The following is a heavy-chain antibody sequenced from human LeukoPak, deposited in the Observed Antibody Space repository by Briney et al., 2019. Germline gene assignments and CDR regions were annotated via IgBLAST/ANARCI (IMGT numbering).Heavy chain of an antibody. J-gene: IGHJ4*02. Sequence: PGKSLRLSCAASGFTFSSYAMHWVRQAPGKGLEGVAVISYDGSNKYYADSVKGRFTISRDNSKNTLYLQMNSLRAEDTAVYYCARTDYGSGSYYTSLHYWGQGTLVTVSS. CDR1: GFTFSSYA. CDR2: ISYDGSNK. D-gene: IGHD3-10*01. V-gene: IGHV3-30*04. CDR3: ARTDYGSGSYYTSLHY.